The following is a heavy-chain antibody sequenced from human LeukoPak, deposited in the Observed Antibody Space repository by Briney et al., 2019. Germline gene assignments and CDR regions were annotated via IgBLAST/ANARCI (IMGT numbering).Heavy chain of an antibody. V-gene: IGHV4-4*07. D-gene: IGHD3-22*01. CDR1: GASIDTYS. CDR3: ARGGAFYFAFDS. J-gene: IGHJ4*02. CDR2: FFSGGPI. Sequence: ALETLSLTCTVSGASIDTYSWTWIRQPAGKGLEWIGRFFSGGPIYYNPSLKSRVTMSVDSSKKQFSLKLASVTAADTAVYYCARGGAFYFAFDSWGQGTLVTVSS.